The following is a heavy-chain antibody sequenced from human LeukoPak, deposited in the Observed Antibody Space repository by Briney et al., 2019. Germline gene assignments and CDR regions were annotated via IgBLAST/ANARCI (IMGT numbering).Heavy chain of an antibody. J-gene: IGHJ6*02. CDR3: AREGHYYYYGMDV. CDR2: IKQDGSEK. CDR1: GFTFSSYW. Sequence: GGSLRLSCAASGFTFSSYWMSWVRQAPGKGLEWVANIKQDGSEKYYVDSVKGRFTISRDNAKNSLYLQMNSLRAEDTAVYYCAREGHYYYYGMDVWGQGTTVTVSS. V-gene: IGHV3-7*01.